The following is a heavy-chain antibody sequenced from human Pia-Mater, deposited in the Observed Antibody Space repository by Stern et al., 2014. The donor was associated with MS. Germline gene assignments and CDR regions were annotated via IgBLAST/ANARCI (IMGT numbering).Heavy chain of an antibody. D-gene: IGHD6-19*01. CDR3: AADTRAVTVFY. CDR1: GLTLSSYW. V-gene: IGHV3-7*01. Sequence: VQLVQSGGGLVQPGGSLRLSCAASGLTLSSYWMSWVRQAPGKGLEWVANIKQDGSEKYYVDSVKGRFTISRDNAKNSLFLQMNSLRAEDTAVYYCAADTRAVTVFYWGQGTLVTVSS. J-gene: IGHJ4*02. CDR2: IKQDGSEK.